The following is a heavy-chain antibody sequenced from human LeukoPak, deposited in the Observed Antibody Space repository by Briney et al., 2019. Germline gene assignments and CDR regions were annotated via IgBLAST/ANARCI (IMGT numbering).Heavy chain of an antibody. CDR3: ARAGWYYYDSSGYSNY. J-gene: IGHJ4*02. Sequence: ASVKVSCKASGYTFTGYYMHWVRQAPGQGLEWMGWINPNSGGTNYAQKFQGRVTMTRDTSISTAYMELSRPRSDDTAVYYCARAGWYYYDSSGYSNYWGQGTLVTVSS. CDR2: INPNSGGT. V-gene: IGHV1-2*02. CDR1: GYTFTGYY. D-gene: IGHD3-22*01.